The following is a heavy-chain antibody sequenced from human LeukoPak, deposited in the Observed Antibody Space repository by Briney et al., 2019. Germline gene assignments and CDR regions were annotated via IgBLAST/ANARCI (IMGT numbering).Heavy chain of an antibody. D-gene: IGHD5-12*01. CDR2: IYTSGST. CDR3: ARVYGSGYDFRGAFDI. V-gene: IGHV4-4*07. Sequence: HPSETLSLTCTVSGGSISSYYWSWIRQPAGKGLEWIGRIYTSGSTNYNPSLKSRVTISVGTSKNQFSLKLSSVTAADTAVYYCARVYGSGYDFRGAFDIWGQGTMVTVSS. CDR1: GGSISSYY. J-gene: IGHJ3*02.